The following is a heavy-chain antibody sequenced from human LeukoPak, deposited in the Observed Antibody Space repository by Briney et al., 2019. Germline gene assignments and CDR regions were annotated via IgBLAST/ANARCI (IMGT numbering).Heavy chain of an antibody. V-gene: IGHV2-5*01. CDR2: IYWNDDK. CDR1: GFSLSTSGVG. CDR3: AHRPVASHGHYFDY. J-gene: IGHJ4*02. Sequence: SGPTLVNPTQTLTLTRTFSGFSLSTSGVGVGWIRQPPGKALEWLALIYWNDDKRYSPSLKSRLTITKDTSKNQVVLTMTNMDPVDTATYYCAHRPVASHGHYFDYWGQGTLVTVSS. D-gene: IGHD2-15*01.